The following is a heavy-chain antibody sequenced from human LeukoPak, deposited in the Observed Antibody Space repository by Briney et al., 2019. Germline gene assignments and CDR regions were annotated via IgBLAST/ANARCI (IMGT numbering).Heavy chain of an antibody. J-gene: IGHJ4*02. Sequence: SETLSLTCAVYGGSFSGYYWSWIRQPPGKGLEWIGEINHSGSTNYNPSLKSRVTISVDTSKNQFSLKLSSVTAADTAVYYCARHDYVWGSFDYWGQGTLVTVSS. V-gene: IGHV4-34*01. CDR3: ARHDYVWGSFDY. CDR2: INHSGST. D-gene: IGHD3-16*01. CDR1: GGSFSGYY.